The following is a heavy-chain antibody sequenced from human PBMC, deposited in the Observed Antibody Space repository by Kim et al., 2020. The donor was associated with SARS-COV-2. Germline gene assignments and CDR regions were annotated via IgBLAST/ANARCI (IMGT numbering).Heavy chain of an antibody. D-gene: IGHD3-10*01. J-gene: IGHJ5*02. CDR1: GGSFSGYY. Sequence: SETLSLTCAVYGGSFSGYYWSWIRQPPGKGLEWIGEINHSGSTNYNPSLKSRVTISVDTSKNQFSLKLSSVTAADTAVYYCASFMGYYGSGTNWFDPWG. V-gene: IGHV4-34*01. CDR2: INHSGST. CDR3: ASFMGYYGSGTNWFDP.